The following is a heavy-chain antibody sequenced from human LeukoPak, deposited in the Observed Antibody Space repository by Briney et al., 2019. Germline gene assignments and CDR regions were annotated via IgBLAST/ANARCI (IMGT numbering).Heavy chain of an antibody. J-gene: IGHJ4*02. D-gene: IGHD6-19*01. CDR1: GYTFTSYD. Sequence: GASVKVSCKASGYTFTSYDINWVRQAPGQGLEWMGWSSAYNGNTNYAQKLQGRVTMTTDTSTSTAYMELRSLRSDDTAVYYCARGGNSGWRTPNDDYWGQGTLVTVSS. CDR2: SSAYNGNT. V-gene: IGHV1-18*01. CDR3: ARGGNSGWRTPNDDY.